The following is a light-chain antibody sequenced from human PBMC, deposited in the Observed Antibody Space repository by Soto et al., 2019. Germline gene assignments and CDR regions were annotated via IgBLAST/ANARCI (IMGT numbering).Light chain of an antibody. CDR1: EGIVNY. J-gene: IGKJ5*01. CDR3: QQLFRYPLA. CDR2: GAS. V-gene: IGKV1-9*01. Sequence: RLTHSPSPLPTSGRHRVTISYRASEGIVNYLAWYQQQPGKAPKLLIYGASTLQSGVPSRFTGSGSGTDFTLTIDSLQPEDFATYHCQQLFRYPLAFGQGTRLEIK.